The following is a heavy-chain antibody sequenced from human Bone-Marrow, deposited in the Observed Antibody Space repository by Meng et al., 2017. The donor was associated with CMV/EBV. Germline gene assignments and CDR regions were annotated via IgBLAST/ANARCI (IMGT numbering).Heavy chain of an antibody. CDR3: ARDPSTIFGVKYPYYFDY. CDR2: ISSSSSYI. Sequence: GESLKISCAASGFTFSSYSMNWVRQAPGKGLEWVSSISSSSSYIYYADSVKGRFTISRDNAKNSLYLQMNSLRAEDTAVYYCARDPSTIFGVKYPYYFDYCGQGTLVTVSS. V-gene: IGHV3-21*01. CDR1: GFTFSSYS. D-gene: IGHD3-3*01. J-gene: IGHJ4*02.